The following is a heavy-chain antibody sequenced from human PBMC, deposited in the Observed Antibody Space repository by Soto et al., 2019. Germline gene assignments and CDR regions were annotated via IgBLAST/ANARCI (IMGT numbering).Heavy chain of an antibody. V-gene: IGHV5-10-1*01. CDR1: GNSFTNYW. CDR2: IDPRDSHT. CDR3: ARHYSSSSFMDV. J-gene: IGHJ6*02. Sequence: XECLNISCQCSGNSFTNYWISLVLQMPGKRLEWMREIDPRDSHTNYSPSFQGRVTLSTDKSNRTAYLQWSSLRASDTAMYYCARHYSSSSFMDVWGQGTTVTVSS. D-gene: IGHD6-6*01.